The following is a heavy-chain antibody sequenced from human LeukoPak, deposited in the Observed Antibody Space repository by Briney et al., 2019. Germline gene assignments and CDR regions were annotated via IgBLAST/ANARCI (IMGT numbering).Heavy chain of an antibody. D-gene: IGHD6-13*01. CDR3: ARHGEQQLVYFDY. CDR2: IYTSGST. J-gene: IGHJ4*02. V-gene: IGHV4-61*02. CDR1: GGSISSGTYY. Sequence: SETLSLTCTVSGGSISSGTYYWSWIRQPAGKGLEWIGRIYTSGSTNYNPSLKSRVTISVDTSKNHFSLKLSSVTAADTAVYYCARHGEQQLVYFDYWGQGTLVTVSS.